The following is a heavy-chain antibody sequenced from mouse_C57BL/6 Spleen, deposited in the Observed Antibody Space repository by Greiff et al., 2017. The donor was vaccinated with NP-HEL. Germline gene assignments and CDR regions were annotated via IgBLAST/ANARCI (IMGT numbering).Heavy chain of an antibody. Sequence: QVQLQQPGTELVKPGASVKLSCKASGYTFTSYWMHWVKQRPGQGLEWIGNINPSNGGTNYNEKFKSKATLTVDKSSSTAYMQLSSLTSEDSAVYYCARKLYLYGSSRYYYAMDYWGQGTSVTVSS. J-gene: IGHJ4*01. CDR3: ARKLYLYGSSRYYYAMDY. CDR2: INPSNGGT. CDR1: GYTFTSYW. D-gene: IGHD1-1*01. V-gene: IGHV1-53*01.